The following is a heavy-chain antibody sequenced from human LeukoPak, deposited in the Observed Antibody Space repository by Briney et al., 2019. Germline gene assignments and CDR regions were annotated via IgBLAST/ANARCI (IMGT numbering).Heavy chain of an antibody. V-gene: IGHV3-20*04. Sequence: GGSLRLSCAPSGFIFEDYGMHWVRQAPGKGLEWVSGINWNGGSTGYADSVKGRFTISRDNAKNSLYLQMNSLRAEDTASYYCARWGSGYNLFDYWGQGILVTVSS. CDR3: ARWGSGYNLFDY. J-gene: IGHJ4*02. D-gene: IGHD3-3*01. CDR1: GFIFEDYG. CDR2: INWNGGST.